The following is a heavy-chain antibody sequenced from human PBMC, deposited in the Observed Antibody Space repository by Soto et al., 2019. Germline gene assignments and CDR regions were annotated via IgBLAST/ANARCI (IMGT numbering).Heavy chain of an antibody. V-gene: IGHV3-48*03. CDR2: IGSSGSTI. CDR1: GFTFSSFE. J-gene: IGHJ4*02. CDR3: ARATYSSSYYFDS. Sequence: GGSLRLSCAASGFTFSSFEMNWVRQAPGKGLEWVSKIGSSGSTIWYADSVKGRFTISRDNAKNSLYLQMNSLRGEDTAVYYCARATYSSSYYFDSWGQGTLVTVSS. D-gene: IGHD6-6*01.